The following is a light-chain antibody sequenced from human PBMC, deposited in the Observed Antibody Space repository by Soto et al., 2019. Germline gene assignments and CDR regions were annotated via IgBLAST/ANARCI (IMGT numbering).Light chain of an antibody. V-gene: IGKV3-15*01. Sequence: EIMMTQSPANVSVFPGERATLSCRASQSIDSDLAWYQQKPDHVPRLLIYGASTRATGVPARFSGSGSGTEFTLTIISLQSDDFAVYYCKQYSHWRTFGPGTKVEIK. CDR3: KQYSHWRT. J-gene: IGKJ1*01. CDR1: QSIDSD. CDR2: GAS.